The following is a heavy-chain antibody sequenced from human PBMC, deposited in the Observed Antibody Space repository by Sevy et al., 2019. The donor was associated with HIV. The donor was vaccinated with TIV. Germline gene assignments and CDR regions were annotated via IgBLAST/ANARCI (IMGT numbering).Heavy chain of an antibody. V-gene: IGHV4-34*01. CDR1: GGSFSGYY. D-gene: IGHD3-3*01. CDR2: INHSGST. Sequence: SETLSLTCAVYGGSFSGYYWSWIRQPPGKGLEWIGEINHSGSTNYNPSLKSRVTISVDTSKNQFSLKLSSVTAADTAVYYCARGEGDLTIWGLGTLVTVSS. CDR3: ARGEGDLTI. J-gene: IGHJ4*02.